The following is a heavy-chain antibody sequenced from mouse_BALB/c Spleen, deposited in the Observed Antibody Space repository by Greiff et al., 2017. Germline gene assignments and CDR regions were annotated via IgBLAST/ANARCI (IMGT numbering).Heavy chain of an antibody. V-gene: IGHV1-26*01. CDR2: INPYNGAT. Sequence: EVQLQQSGPELVKPGASVKISCKASGYSFTGYYMHWVKQSHVKSLEWIGRINPYNGATSYNQNFKDKASLTVDKSSSTAYMELHSLTSEDSAVYYCASGYGNYGYWGQGTTLTVSS. D-gene: IGHD2-10*02. CDR1: GYSFTGYY. CDR3: ASGYGNYGY. J-gene: IGHJ2*01.